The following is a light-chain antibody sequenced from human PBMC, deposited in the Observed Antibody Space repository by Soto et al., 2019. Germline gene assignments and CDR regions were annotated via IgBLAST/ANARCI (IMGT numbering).Light chain of an antibody. CDR2: KAS. Sequence: DIQMTQSPSTLSASVGDRVTITCRASQSISSWLAWYQQKPGKAPKLLIYKASSLQTGVPSRFSGSGSGTEFTLSISSLQPDDSATYYCQQYNSPWTFGQGTNVEIK. V-gene: IGKV1-5*03. CDR1: QSISSW. J-gene: IGKJ1*01. CDR3: QQYNSPWT.